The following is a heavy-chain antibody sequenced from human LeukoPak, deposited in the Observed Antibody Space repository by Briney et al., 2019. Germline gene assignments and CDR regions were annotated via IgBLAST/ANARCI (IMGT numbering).Heavy chain of an antibody. D-gene: IGHD6-19*01. CDR3: AKTTTGYSSGPYPGWPVDC. V-gene: IGHV3-23*01. CDR2: ISGSGGGT. J-gene: IGHJ4*02. CDR1: GFTFNSYA. Sequence: GGSLRLSCGASGFTFNSYAVSWVRQAPGKGLEWVPAISGSGGGTYYADSVKGRFTISRDNSKNTVYLQMNSLSTEDTAVYYCAKTTTGYSSGPYPGWPVDCWGQGTLVTVSS.